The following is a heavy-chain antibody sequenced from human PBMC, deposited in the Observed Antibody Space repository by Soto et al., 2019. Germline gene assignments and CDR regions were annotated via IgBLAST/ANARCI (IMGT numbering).Heavy chain of an antibody. CDR1: GLAFGETW. J-gene: IGHJ5*02. CDR2: IKSQPHGGTT. D-gene: IGHD2-15*01. CDR3: IIDPGHCSGGPCSRP. Sequence: PGVSLRLSCAASGLAFGETWKHWVRQAPGKGLEWVGRIKSQPHGGTTDYAAPVKGRFTISRDDSKNTLFLQLNSLKTEDTAMYYCIIDPGHCSGGPCSRPWGQGTLVTVSS. V-gene: IGHV3-15*07.